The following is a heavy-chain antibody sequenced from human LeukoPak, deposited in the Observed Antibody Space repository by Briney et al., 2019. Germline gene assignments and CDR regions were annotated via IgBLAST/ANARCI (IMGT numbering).Heavy chain of an antibody. CDR1: GYTFTGYY. V-gene: IGHV1-2*02. CDR2: INPNSGGT. CDR3: ARDIVVPAAGRNWFDP. J-gene: IGHJ5*02. Sequence: ASVKVSCKASGYTFTGYYMHWVRQAPGQGLEWMGWINPNSGGTNYAQKFQGRVTMTRDTSISTAYMELSRLRSDDTAVYYCARDIVVPAAGRNWFDPWGQGTLVTVSS. D-gene: IGHD2-2*01.